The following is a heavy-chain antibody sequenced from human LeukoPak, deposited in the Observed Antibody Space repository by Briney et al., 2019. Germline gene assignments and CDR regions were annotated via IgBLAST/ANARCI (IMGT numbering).Heavy chain of an antibody. J-gene: IGHJ6*02. V-gene: IGHV3-30*03. CDR1: GFMFRNYG. D-gene: IGHD3-3*01. CDR3: ARGTFGVVISPAYYYYGVDV. CDR2: ISYDGSDK. Sequence: PGGSLRLSCAASGFMFRNYGMHWVRQDPGKGLEWAAVISYDGSDKYYADSVKGRFTISRDNSNNTLYLQMSSLRGDDTAVYYCARGTFGVVISPAYYYYGVDVWGQGTTVTVSS.